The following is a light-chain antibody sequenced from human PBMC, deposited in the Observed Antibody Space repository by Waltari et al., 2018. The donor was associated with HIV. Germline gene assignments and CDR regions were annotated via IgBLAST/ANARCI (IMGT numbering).Light chain of an antibody. V-gene: IGLV3-9*02. CDR1: NIGYKS. CDR3: QVWDTSTV. CDR2: SDK. J-gene: IGLJ2*01. Sequence: SYELTQPLLVSVALGQTARITCGGKNIGYKSVHWYQQKTGQAPVLVIYSDKYRPSGIPGRFSGSNAGNSATLTTTGAQAGDEADYYCQVWDTSTVFGGGTKLTVL.